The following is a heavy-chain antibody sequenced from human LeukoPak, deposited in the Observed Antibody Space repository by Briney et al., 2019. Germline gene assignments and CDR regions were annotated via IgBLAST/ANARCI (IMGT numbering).Heavy chain of an antibody. CDR1: GFTFSSYA. Sequence: GGSLRLSCAASGFTFSSYAMSWVRQAPGKGLEWVSSISAGGGSTYYADSVKGRFTISRDNSKNTLYLQMNSLRAEDTAVYYCAKDAHCGGDCYSIDEYFQHWGQGTLVTVSS. CDR2: ISAGGGST. CDR3: AKDAHCGGDCYSIDEYFQH. J-gene: IGHJ1*01. D-gene: IGHD2-21*02. V-gene: IGHV3-23*01.